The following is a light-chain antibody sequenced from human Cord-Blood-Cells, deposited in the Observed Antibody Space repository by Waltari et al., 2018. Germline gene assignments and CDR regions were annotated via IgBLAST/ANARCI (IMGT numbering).Light chain of an antibody. CDR1: QSLLHSNGYNY. Sequence: DIVMTQSPLSLPVTPVEPASISCRASQSLLHSNGYNYLHWYLQKPGQSPQLLIYLGSNRASGVPDRFSGSGSGTDFTLKISRVEAEDVGVYYCMQALQTITFGQGTRLEIK. CDR2: LGS. V-gene: IGKV2-28*01. J-gene: IGKJ5*01. CDR3: MQALQTIT.